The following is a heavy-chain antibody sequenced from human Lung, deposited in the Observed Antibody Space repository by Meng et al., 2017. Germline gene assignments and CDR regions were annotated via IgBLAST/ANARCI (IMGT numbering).Heavy chain of an antibody. V-gene: IGHV4-34*01. D-gene: IGHD2-2*01. Sequence: QVQLQQWGAGLLKPSETLSLTCGVYGGSFSGDYWSWIRQPPGKGLEWIGEISHNGSTNYNPSLKSRVTISVDTSKNQFSLQLTSVTAADTAMYYCTRAPLPAGRGLKNWFEPWGQGTLVTVSS. CDR2: ISHNGST. J-gene: IGHJ5*02. CDR3: TRAPLPAGRGLKNWFEP. CDR1: GGSFSGDY.